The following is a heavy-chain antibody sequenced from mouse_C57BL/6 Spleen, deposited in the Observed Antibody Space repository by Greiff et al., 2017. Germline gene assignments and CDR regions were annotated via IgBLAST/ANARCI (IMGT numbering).Heavy chain of an antibody. CDR2: ISYDGSN. V-gene: IGHV3-6*01. CDR3: AREDYSTAWCAY. Sequence: VQLKESGPGLVKPSQSLSLTCSVTGYSITSGYYWNWIRQFPGNTLEWMGYISYDGSNNYNPSLKNRISITRDTSKNQCFLKLNAVTTEDTATYYCAREDYSTAWCAYWGQGTLVTVSA. CDR1: GYSITSGYY. J-gene: IGHJ3*01. D-gene: IGHD2-5*01.